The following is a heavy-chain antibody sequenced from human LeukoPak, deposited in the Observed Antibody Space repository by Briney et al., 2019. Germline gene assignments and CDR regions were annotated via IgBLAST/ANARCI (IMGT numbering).Heavy chain of an antibody. CDR1: GGSISSYY. Sequence: SETLSLTCTVSGGSISSYYWSWIRQPPGKGLEWIGYIYYSGSTNYNPSLKSRVTISVDTSKNQFSLKLSSVTAADTAVYYCARILAAAGTGYYYMDVWGKGTTVTISS. V-gene: IGHV4-59*01. CDR3: ARILAAAGTGYYYMDV. D-gene: IGHD6-13*01. CDR2: IYYSGST. J-gene: IGHJ6*03.